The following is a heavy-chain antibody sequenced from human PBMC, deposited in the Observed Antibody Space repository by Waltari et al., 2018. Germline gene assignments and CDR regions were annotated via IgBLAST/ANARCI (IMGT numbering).Heavy chain of an antibody. CDR1: GGTCGSYS. J-gene: IGHJ4*02. V-gene: IGHV1-69*01. D-gene: IGHD2-21*02. Sequence: QVQLVQSGAEVKKPGSPVKVSCKAAGGTCGSYSITWLRQAPGQGLEWMGGIIPIFGTTNYAQKFQGRVTITADESSTTAYMELSSLRSEDTAVYYCARGEYCGGNCFRSYFDYWGQGTLVTVSS. CDR3: ARGEYCGGNCFRSYFDY. CDR2: IIPIFGTT.